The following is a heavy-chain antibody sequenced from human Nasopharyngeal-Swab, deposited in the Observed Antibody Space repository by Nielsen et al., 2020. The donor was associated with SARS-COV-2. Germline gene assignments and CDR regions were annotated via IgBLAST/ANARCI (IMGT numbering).Heavy chain of an antibody. V-gene: IGHV4-59*01. D-gene: IGHD1-26*01. J-gene: IGHJ6*02. CDR3: ARGAGHWETSGSYPWWGDYYYYGMDV. Sequence: WIRQPPGKGLEWIGYIYYSGSPNYNPSLKSRVTISVDTSKNQFSLKLSSVTAADTAVYYCARGAGHWETSGSYPWWGDYYYYGMDVWGQGTTVTVSS. CDR2: IYYSGSP.